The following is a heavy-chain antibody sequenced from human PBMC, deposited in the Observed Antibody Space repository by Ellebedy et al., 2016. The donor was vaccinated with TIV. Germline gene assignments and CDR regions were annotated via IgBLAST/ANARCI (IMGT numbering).Heavy chain of an antibody. CDR3: ARLDFYYGMDV. J-gene: IGHJ6*02. CDR1: GDSIGSYY. CDR2: VFYDGST. V-gene: IGHV4-59*12. Sequence: MPSETLSLTCPVSGDSIGSYYWNWIRQSPGKGLEWIGYVFYDGSTKYTPSLESRVTISVDTSKRQVSLKLDSVTAADTAVYYCARLDFYYGMDVWGQGTTVTVTS.